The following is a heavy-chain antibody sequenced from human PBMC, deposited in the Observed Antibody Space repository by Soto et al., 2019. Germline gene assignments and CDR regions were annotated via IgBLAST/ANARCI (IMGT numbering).Heavy chain of an antibody. CDR3: GPRGAVADPRGY. J-gene: IGHJ4*02. Sequence: QVQLQQWGAGLLKPSETLSLTCAVYGGSFSDFYWTWIRQLPGKGLEWIGEINHSGSTNYNPSLKSRVAISVDTSKNQFPLNLRPVTAADTAVYYCGPRGAVADPRGYWGQGTLVTVSS. CDR2: INHSGST. CDR1: GGSFSDFY. D-gene: IGHD6-19*01. V-gene: IGHV4-34*01.